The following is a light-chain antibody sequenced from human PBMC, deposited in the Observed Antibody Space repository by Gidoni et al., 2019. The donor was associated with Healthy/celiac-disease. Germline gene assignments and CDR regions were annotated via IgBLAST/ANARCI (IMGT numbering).Light chain of an antibody. J-gene: IGLJ2*01. CDR2: GNS. CDR1: SSNIGAGYY. V-gene: IGLV1-40*01. Sequence: QSVLTQPPSVSGAPGQRVTISCTGSSSNIGAGYYVHWYQQLPGTAPKLLIYGNSNRPSGVPDRFSGSQSGTSASLAITGLQAEDEADYYCQSYDSSLSGSKVFGGGTKLTVL. CDR3: QSYDSSLSGSKV.